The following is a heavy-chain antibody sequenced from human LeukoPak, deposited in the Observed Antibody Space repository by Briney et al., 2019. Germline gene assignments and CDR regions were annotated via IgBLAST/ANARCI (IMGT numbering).Heavy chain of an antibody. CDR1: GFTFSSYW. V-gene: IGHV3-7*01. J-gene: IGHJ5*02. Sequence: PGGSLRLSCAASGFTFSSYWMSWVRQAPGKGLGWVANIKQDGSEKYYVDSVKGRFTISRDNAKDSLYLQMNSLRAEDTAVYYCARDGPYYDFWSSYSNHWFDPWGQGTLVTVSS. D-gene: IGHD3-3*01. CDR3: ARDGPYYDFWSSYSNHWFDP. CDR2: IKQDGSEK.